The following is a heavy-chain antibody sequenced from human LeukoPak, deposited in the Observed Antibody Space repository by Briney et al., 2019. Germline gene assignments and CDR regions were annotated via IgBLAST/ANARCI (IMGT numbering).Heavy chain of an antibody. Sequence: SETLSLTCTVSGGSISTYYWSWIRQPPGKGLECIGYIYYSGSTNYNPSLKSRVSISVDTSKNQFSLKLSSVTAADTAVYYCARVWWELLPRLDFYYYYMDVWGKGTTVTVSS. CDR3: ARVWWELLPRLDFYYYYMDV. D-gene: IGHD2-15*01. V-gene: IGHV4-59*01. CDR2: IYYSGST. J-gene: IGHJ6*03. CDR1: GGSISTYY.